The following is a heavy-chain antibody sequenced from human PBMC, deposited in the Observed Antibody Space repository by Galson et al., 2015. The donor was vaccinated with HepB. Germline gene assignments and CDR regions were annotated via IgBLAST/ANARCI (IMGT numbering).Heavy chain of an antibody. D-gene: IGHD2-15*01. Sequence: SLRLSCAASGFTFSSYAMHWVRQAPGKGLEYVSAISSNGGSTYYADSVKGRFTISRDNSKNTLYLQMSSLRAEDTAVYYCVKGYCSGGSCYYAFDIWGQGTMVTVSS. CDR3: VKGYCSGGSCYYAFDI. V-gene: IGHV3-64D*06. J-gene: IGHJ3*02. CDR2: ISSNGGST. CDR1: GFTFSSYA.